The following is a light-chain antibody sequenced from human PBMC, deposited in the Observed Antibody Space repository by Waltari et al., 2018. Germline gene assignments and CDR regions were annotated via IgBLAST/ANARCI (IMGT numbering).Light chain of an antibody. V-gene: IGLV3-21*04. CDR2: YVR. J-gene: IGLJ2*01. Sequence: SYVLTQPPSVSVAPGMTARITCGGNNIGIKSVHWYQQKPGQAPVPVINYVRVRPSGIPERFSGSNSGNTATLTISRVEAGDEADYFCQVWDSGSDHVVFGGGTRLTVL. CDR1: NIGIKS. CDR3: QVWDSGSDHVV.